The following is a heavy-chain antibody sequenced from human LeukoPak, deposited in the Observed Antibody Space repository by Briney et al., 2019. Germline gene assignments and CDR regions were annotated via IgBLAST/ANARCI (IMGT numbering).Heavy chain of an antibody. CDR3: ARRLGSSADGILKYYFDY. J-gene: IGHJ4*02. CDR2: VFYTGST. Sequence: SSETLSLTCTVSGVFIISSNYYWGWFRQPPGKGLEWIASVFYTGSTRHNPSLKSRVTISVDTSKNEFSLNLSSVTAEDTAVYYCARRLGSSADGILKYYFDYWGQGTLVTVSS. D-gene: IGHD6-13*01. CDR1: GVFIISSNYY. V-gene: IGHV4-39*01.